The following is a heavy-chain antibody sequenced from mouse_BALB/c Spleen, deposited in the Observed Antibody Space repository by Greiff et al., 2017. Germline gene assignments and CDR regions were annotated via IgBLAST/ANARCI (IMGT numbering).Heavy chain of an antibody. CDR2: ISSGGST. CDR3: ARRGYGSSSFFDY. V-gene: IGHV5-6-5*01. Sequence: EVKVVESGGGLVKPGGSLKLSCAASGFTFSSYAMSWVRQTPEKRLEWVASISSGGSTYYPDSVKGRFTISRDNARNILYLQMSSLRSEDTAMYYCARRGYGSSSFFDYWGQGTTLTVSS. CDR1: GFTFSSYA. J-gene: IGHJ2*01. D-gene: IGHD1-1*01.